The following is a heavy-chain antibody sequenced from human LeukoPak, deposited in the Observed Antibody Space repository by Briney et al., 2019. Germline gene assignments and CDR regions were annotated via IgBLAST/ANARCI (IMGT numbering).Heavy chain of an antibody. CDR1: GGSISSYY. CDR2: IYYSGST. J-gene: IGHJ4*02. Sequence: SETLSLTCTVSGGSISSYYWSWIRQPPGKGLEWIGYIYYSGSTNYNPSLKSRVTISVDTSKNQFSLKLSSVTAADAAVYYCAREGRYCSSTSCSKSFDYWGQGTLVTVSS. V-gene: IGHV4-59*01. D-gene: IGHD2-2*01. CDR3: AREGRYCSSTSCSKSFDY.